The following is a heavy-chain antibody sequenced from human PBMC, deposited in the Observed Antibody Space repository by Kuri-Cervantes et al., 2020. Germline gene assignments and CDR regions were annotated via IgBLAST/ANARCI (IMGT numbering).Heavy chain of an antibody. J-gene: IGHJ6*02. CDR1: GGSVSSGSYY. D-gene: IGHD6-13*01. Sequence: SETLSLTCTVSGGSVSSGSYYWSWIRQPPGKGLEWIGYIYYSGSTNYNPFLKSRVTISVDKSKNQFSLKLSSVTAADTAVYYCARDLLFRDSQIAAAGTGYYYGMDVWGQGTTVTVSS. V-gene: IGHV4-61*01. CDR2: IYYSGST. CDR3: ARDLLFRDSQIAAAGTGYYYGMDV.